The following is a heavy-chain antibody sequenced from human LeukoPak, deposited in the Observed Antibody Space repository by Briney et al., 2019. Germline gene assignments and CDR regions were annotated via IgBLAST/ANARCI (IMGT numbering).Heavy chain of an antibody. Sequence: PSETQSLTCTVSGGSISSGGYYWSWIRQHPGKGLEWIGYIYYSGSTYYNPSLKSRVTISVDTSKNQFSLKLSSVTAADTAVYYCARDSGTGIAAAGYLDYWGQGTLVTVSS. CDR3: ARDSGTGIAAAGYLDY. D-gene: IGHD6-13*01. J-gene: IGHJ4*02. CDR2: IYYSGST. V-gene: IGHV4-31*03. CDR1: GGSISSGGYY.